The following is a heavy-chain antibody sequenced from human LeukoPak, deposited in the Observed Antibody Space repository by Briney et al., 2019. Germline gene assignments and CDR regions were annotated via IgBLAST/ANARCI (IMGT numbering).Heavy chain of an antibody. J-gene: IGHJ6*03. CDR1: GFTFSVYG. V-gene: IGHV3-48*04. CDR2: ISSGGTTI. D-gene: IGHD2-2*01. CDR3: VRDFEVPAAAPDYYYFYYMDV. Sequence: GSLRLSCAVSGFTFSVYGMNWVRQAPGKGLEWLSHISSGGTTIYYADSVKGRFTVSRDNVENSLFLQMNSLRVADTAVYYCVRDFEVPAAAPDYYYFYYMDVWGTGTTVTVSS.